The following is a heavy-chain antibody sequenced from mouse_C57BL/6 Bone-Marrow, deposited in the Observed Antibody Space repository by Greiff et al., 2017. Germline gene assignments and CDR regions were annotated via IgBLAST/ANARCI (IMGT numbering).Heavy chain of an antibody. J-gene: IGHJ2*01. Sequence: QVQLKESGAELARPGASVKLSCKASGYTFTSYGISWVKQRTGQGLEWIGEIYPRSCNTYYHEKFKGKATMTADKSSSTAYMELRSLTSEDTAVYFCAISPRYEYDDYWGQDTTLTVSS. D-gene: IGHD2-4*01. CDR1: GYTFTSYG. CDR2: IYPRSCNT. CDR3: AISPRYEYDDY. V-gene: IGHV1-81*01.